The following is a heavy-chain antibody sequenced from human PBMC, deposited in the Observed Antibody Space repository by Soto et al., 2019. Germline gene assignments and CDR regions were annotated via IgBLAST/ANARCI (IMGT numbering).Heavy chain of an antibody. Sequence: RGSLRLSCAASGFTFSSYAMQWVRQAPGKGLEWVALMSYDGTNEYYADSVKGRFTISRDNSKNMLFLQINSLRAEDTAVYYCGKDLHHSSGYFFTVRLNAMDVWGQGTTVTVSS. CDR3: GKDLHHSSGYFFTVRLNAMDV. J-gene: IGHJ6*01. CDR1: GFTFSSYA. V-gene: IGHV3-30*18. D-gene: IGHD3-22*01. CDR2: MSYDGTNE.